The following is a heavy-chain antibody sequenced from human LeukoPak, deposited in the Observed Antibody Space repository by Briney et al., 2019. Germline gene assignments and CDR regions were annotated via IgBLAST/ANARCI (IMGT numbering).Heavy chain of an antibody. CDR2: IYYSGST. V-gene: IGHV4-39*07. D-gene: IGHD6-6*01. J-gene: IGHJ4*02. CDR1: GGSISSSSYY. Sequence: SETLSLTCTVSGGSISSSSYYWGWIRQPPGKGLEWIGSIYYSGSTYYNPSLKSRVTISVDTSKNQFSLKLSSVTAADTAVYYCAREHLAARLRRLDYWGQGTLVTVSS. CDR3: AREHLAARLRRLDY.